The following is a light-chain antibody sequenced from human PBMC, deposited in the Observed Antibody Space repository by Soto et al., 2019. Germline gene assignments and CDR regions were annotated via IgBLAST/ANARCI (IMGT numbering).Light chain of an antibody. Sequence: EIVLTQSPATLSSSPCERATLSFRASQSVSSYLAWYQQKPGQAPRLLIYDASNRATGIPARFSGSGSGTDFTLTISSLEPEDFAVYYCQQYGKLPRTFGQGTKVDIK. CDR3: QQYGKLPRT. CDR1: QSVSSY. V-gene: IGKV3-11*01. J-gene: IGKJ1*01. CDR2: DAS.